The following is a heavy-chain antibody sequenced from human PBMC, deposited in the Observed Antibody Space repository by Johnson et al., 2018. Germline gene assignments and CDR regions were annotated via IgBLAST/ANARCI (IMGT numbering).Heavy chain of an antibody. CDR3: ASHTAIPNSYAFDI. V-gene: IGHV5-51*01. J-gene: IGHJ3*02. D-gene: IGHD5-18*01. CDR1: GYSFTSYW. CDR2: IYPGDSDT. Sequence: EVQLLESGAEVKKPGESLKISCKGSGYSFTSYWIGWVRQMPGKGLEWMGIIYPGDSDTRYSPSFQGQVTISAAKSISPAYLQWSSLKASDTAMYYCASHTAIPNSYAFDIWGQGTMVTVSS.